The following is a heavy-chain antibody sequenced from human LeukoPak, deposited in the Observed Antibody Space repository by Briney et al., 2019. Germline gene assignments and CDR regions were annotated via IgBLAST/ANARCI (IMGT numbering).Heavy chain of an antibody. CDR2: IIPIFGTA. J-gene: IGHJ6*03. V-gene: IGHV1-69*13. CDR3: ARGEGSYYGNYYYMDV. CDR1: GGTFSSYA. Sequence: WASVKVSCKASGGTFSSYAISWVRQAPGQGLEWMGGIIPIFGTANYAQRFQGRVTITADESTSTAYMELSSLRSEDTAVYYCARGEGSYYGNYYYMDVWGKGTTVTVSS. D-gene: IGHD1-26*01.